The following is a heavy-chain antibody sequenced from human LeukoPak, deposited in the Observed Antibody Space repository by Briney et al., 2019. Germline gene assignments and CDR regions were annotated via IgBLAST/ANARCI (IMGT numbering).Heavy chain of an antibody. CDR3: ARSRSGYSYDHAAFEI. V-gene: IGHV4-59*01. D-gene: IGHD5-18*01. CDR2: MGYTGTT. CDR1: GGSISSYY. Sequence: SETLSLTCTVSGGSISSYYWSWIRQPPGKGLEWIGHMGYTGTTDYNPSLKSRVTISLDTSKDQFSLRLTSVTAADTAVYYCARSRSGYSYDHAAFEIWGQGTLVTVSS. J-gene: IGHJ3*02.